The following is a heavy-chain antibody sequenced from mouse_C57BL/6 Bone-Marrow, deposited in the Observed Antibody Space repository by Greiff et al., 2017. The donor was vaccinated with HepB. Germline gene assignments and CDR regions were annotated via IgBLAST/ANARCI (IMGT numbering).Heavy chain of an antibody. J-gene: IGHJ4*01. Sequence: QVQLQQPGAELVKPGASVKMSCKASGYTFTSYWLTWVKQRPGHGLEWIGDIYPGRGSTNYNEKFKRKATLPVDTSSRTAYMQLISLTSEDSAVYYCASPGGYVYYAMDYWGQGTSVTVAS. CDR1: GYTFTSYW. CDR3: ASPGGYVYYAMDY. CDR2: IYPGRGST. V-gene: IGHV1-55*01. D-gene: IGHD3-1*01.